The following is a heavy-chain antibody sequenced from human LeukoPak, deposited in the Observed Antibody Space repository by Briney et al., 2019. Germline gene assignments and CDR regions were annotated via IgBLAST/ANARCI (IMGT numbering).Heavy chain of an antibody. V-gene: IGHV3-23*01. D-gene: IGHD1-26*01. CDR1: GFIFSRYA. CDR3: AKDIIVGATNGVFDY. CDR2: ISGSGGYT. J-gene: IGHJ4*02. Sequence: PGGSLRLSCAASGFIFSRYAMSWVRQVPGKGLEWVSTISGSGGYTYYADSVKGRFTISRDNSKNTLYLQMNSLRAEDTAVYYCAKDIIVGATNGVFDYWGQGTLVTVSS.